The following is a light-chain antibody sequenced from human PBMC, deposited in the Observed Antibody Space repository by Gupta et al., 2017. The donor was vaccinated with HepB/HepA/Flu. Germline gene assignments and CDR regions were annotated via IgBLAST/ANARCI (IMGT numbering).Light chain of an antibody. J-gene: IGKJ5*01. CDR3: QQSYSTVIT. Sequence: DIQMTQSPSSLSASVGDRVTITCRASQSISSYLNWYQQKPGKAPKLLIYAASSLQSGVPSRFSGSGSGTDFTLTISRLQPEDFATYYCQQSYSTVITFGQGTQLEIK. CDR1: QSISSY. V-gene: IGKV1-39*01. CDR2: AAS.